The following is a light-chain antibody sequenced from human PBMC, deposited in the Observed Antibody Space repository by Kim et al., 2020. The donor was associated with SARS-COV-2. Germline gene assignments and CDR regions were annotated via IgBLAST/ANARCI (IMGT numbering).Light chain of an antibody. J-gene: IGKJ2*01. CDR2: GAF. Sequence: DIQMTQSPSSLSASVGDRVSITCRATQSISSYLNWYQQKPGKAPKVLIYGAFSLQSGVPSRFSGSGSGTDFTLTISSLQPEDFATYYCQQSYSTPYTFGQGTKVDIK. CDR3: QQSYSTPYT. CDR1: QSISSY. V-gene: IGKV1-39*01.